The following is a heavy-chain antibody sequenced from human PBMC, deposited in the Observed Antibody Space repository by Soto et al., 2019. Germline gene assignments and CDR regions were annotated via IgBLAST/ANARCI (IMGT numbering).Heavy chain of an antibody. Sequence: SETLSLTCTVSGGSISSGGYYWSWIRQHPGKGLEWIGYVYYSGSTYYNPSLKSRVTISVDTSKNQFSLKLSSVTAADTAVYYCARGAYYYGSGSPHFEYWGQGTPVTVSS. CDR1: GGSISSGGYY. J-gene: IGHJ4*02. V-gene: IGHV4-31*03. CDR2: VYYSGST. CDR3: ARGAYYYGSGSPHFEY. D-gene: IGHD3-10*01.